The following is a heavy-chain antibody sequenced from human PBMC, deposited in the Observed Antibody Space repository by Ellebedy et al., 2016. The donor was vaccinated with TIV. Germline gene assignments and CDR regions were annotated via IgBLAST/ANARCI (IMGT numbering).Heavy chain of an antibody. CDR2: ISYDGSNK. CDR3: ASQSPWQLVDDDAFDI. Sequence: GESLKISCAASGFTFSSYGMHWVRQAPGKGLEWVAVISYDGSNKYYADSVKGRFTISRDNSKNTLYLQMNSLRAEDTAVYCCASQSPWQLVDDDAFDIWGQGTMVTVSS. CDR1: GFTFSSYG. J-gene: IGHJ3*02. V-gene: IGHV3-30*03. D-gene: IGHD6-6*01.